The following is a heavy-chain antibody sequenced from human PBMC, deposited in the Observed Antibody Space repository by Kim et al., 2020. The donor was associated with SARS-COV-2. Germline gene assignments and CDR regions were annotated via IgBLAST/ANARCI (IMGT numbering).Heavy chain of an antibody. CDR2: IYNTGST. Sequence: SETLSLTCSVSGGSITNYYWSWIRQPPGKGLEWIGYIYNTGSTNYNPSLKSRVTISLDTSNKQFSLRLTSVTAADTAVYYCAREIMVPSSGYYFYLMDVWRPGTTVPVSS. J-gene: IGHJ6*01. V-gene: IGHV4-59*13. D-gene: IGHD3-10*01. CDR3: AREIMVPSSGYYFYLMDV. CDR1: GGSITNYY.